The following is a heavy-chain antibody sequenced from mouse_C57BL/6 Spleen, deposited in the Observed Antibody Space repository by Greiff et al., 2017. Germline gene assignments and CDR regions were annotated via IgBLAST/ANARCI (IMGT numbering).Heavy chain of an antibody. D-gene: IGHD2-1*01. CDR2: INPYYGNT. CDR3: ARSNGNSWFAY. Sequence: EVQLQQSGPELVKPGASVKISCKASGYSFTDSNMNWVKQSNGKSLEWIGVINPYYGNTSYNQKFKGKATLTVDQSSSTAYMQRNSLTSEDSAVYDCARSNGNSWFAYWGQGTLVTVSA. J-gene: IGHJ3*01. CDR1: GYSFTDSN. V-gene: IGHV1-39*01.